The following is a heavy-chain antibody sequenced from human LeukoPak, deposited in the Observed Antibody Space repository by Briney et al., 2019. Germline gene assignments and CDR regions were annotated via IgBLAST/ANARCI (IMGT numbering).Heavy chain of an antibody. V-gene: IGHV3-21*01. J-gene: IGHJ6*03. Sequence: GGSLRLSCAASGFTFSSYSMNWVRQAPGKGLEWVSSISSSSSYIYYADSVKGRFTISRDNAKNSLYLQMNSLRAEDTAVYYCARSLSLAAAGSYYYYYCMDVWGKGTTVTVSS. CDR1: GFTFSSYS. CDR2: ISSSSSYI. CDR3: ARSLSLAAAGSYYYYYCMDV. D-gene: IGHD6-13*01.